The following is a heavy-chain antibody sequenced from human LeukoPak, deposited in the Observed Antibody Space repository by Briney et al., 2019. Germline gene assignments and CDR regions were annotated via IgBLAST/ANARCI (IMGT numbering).Heavy chain of an antibody. CDR2: IRQDGSDK. V-gene: IGHV3-7*01. CDR1: GFIFSSYW. J-gene: IGHJ6*03. Sequence: GGSLRLSCAASGFIFSSYWMTWVRQAPGKGLEWVANIRQDGSDKYYVDSVKGRFTISRDNAKNSLYLQMNSLRAEDTAVYYCARTVAGTIFYYYYYMDVWGKGTTVTISS. D-gene: IGHD6-19*01. CDR3: ARTVAGTIFYYYYYMDV.